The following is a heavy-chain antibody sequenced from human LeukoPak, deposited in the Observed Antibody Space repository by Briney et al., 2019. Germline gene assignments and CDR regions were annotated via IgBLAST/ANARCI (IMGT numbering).Heavy chain of an antibody. CDR2: IKQDGSEK. J-gene: IGHJ4*02. Sequence: PGGSLRLSCAASGFTFSSYWMSWVRQAPGRGLEWVANIKQDGSEKYYVDSVKGRFTISRDNAKNSLYLQMNRLRAEDTAVYYCARDRQAGSSSWSIYYFDYWGQGALVTVSS. CDR1: GFTFSSYW. V-gene: IGHV3-7*01. CDR3: ARDRQAGSSSWSIYYFDY. D-gene: IGHD6-13*01.